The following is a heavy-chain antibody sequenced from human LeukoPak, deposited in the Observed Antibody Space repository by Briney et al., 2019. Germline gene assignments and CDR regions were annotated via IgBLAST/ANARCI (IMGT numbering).Heavy chain of an antibody. CDR3: ASYDSSGYYWEGGY. D-gene: IGHD3-22*01. CDR1: GFTFSSYS. J-gene: IGHJ4*02. CDR2: ISSSSSTI. Sequence: GGSLRLSCAASGFTFSSYSMNWVRQAPGKGLEWVSYISSSSSTIYYADSVKGRFTISRDNAKNSLYLQMNSLRAEDTAVYYCASYDSSGYYWEGGYWGQGTLVTVSS. V-gene: IGHV3-48*04.